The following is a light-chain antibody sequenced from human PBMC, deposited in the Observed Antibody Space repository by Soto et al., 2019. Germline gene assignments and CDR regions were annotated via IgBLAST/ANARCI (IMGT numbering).Light chain of an antibody. J-gene: IGKJ5*01. Sequence: IQLTQSPSSPSASVGDTVNITCLASQGISSHLAWYHQKPVKAPKLLIYAASSLQSGVPSRFSGSGSGTDFTLTISSLQPEDFATYYCQQSYSTPITFGQGTRLEIK. CDR2: AAS. CDR1: QGISSH. V-gene: IGKV1-39*01. CDR3: QQSYSTPIT.